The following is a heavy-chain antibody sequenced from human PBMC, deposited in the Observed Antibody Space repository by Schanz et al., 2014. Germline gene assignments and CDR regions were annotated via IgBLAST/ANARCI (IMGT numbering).Heavy chain of an antibody. J-gene: IGHJ3*01. V-gene: IGHV3-53*01. CDR2: MYINSGST. CDR3: ARDGGRDGYNLAFDV. Sequence: EVQLVESGGGLIQPGGSLRLSCAVSEFTVNTNYMSWVRQAPGKGLEWISSMYINSGSTQYADSVKGRFIISRDSSKNTLLLQMNSLRAEDTAVYFCARDGGRDGYNLAFDVWGQGTLVTVSS. CDR1: EFTVNTNY. D-gene: IGHD5-12*01.